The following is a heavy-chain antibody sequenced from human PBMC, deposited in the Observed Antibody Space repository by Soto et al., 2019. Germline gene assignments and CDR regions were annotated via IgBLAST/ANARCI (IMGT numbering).Heavy chain of an antibody. Sequence: PGGSLRLSCTASGFPFNTHWMHLVRQAPGKGLVWVSRIYFDGITTNYADSVKGRLTASRDNAKNTVYLHVNTLRDEDTAVYYCARGGAMGVDYWGQGTLVTVSS. CDR3: ARGGAMGVDY. V-gene: IGHV3-74*01. CDR1: GFPFNTHW. J-gene: IGHJ4*02. CDR2: IYFDGITT. D-gene: IGHD1-26*01.